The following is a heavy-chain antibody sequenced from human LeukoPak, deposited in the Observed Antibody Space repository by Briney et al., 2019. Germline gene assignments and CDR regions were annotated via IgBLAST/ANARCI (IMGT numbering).Heavy chain of an antibody. CDR1: GFTFSSYD. CDR2: IGTAGDT. V-gene: IGHV3-13*01. Sequence: PGGSLRLSCAASGFTFSSYDMHWVRQATGKGLEWVSAIGTAGDTYYPDSVKGRFTISRENAKNSLYLQMNSLRAGDTAVYYCARDKSDYSNNYYYGMDVWGQGTTVTVSS. J-gene: IGHJ6*02. CDR3: ARDKSDYSNNYYYGMDV. D-gene: IGHD4-4*01.